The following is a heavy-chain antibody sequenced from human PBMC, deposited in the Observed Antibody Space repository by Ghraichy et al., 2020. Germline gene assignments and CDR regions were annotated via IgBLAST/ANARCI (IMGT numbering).Heavy chain of an antibody. CDR1: GYTFTSFS. V-gene: IGHV1-46*01. CDR2: INPSGGST. J-gene: IGHJ4*02. Sequence: ASVKVSCKASGYTFTSFSIHWVRQAPGQGLEWMGTINPSGGSTSYAQRFQDRVTMTRDPSTTTVYMELSSLRSEDTAVYYCARVGGYESFEHWGQGTLVTVSS. CDR3: ARVGGYESFEH. D-gene: IGHD5-12*01.